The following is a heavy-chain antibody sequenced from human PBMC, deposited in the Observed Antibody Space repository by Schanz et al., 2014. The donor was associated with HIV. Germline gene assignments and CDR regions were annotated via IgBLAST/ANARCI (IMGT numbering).Heavy chain of an antibody. CDR2: IKRDGTDK. V-gene: IGHV3-7*01. J-gene: IGHJ4*02. CDR3: VLPSAKIVGGLGEHYFDH. Sequence: EVQMVESGGGLVKPGGSLRLSCAASGFTFSTSSLNWVRQAPGKGLEWVAKIKRDGTDKYYVDSVKGRFTISRDNAKNSLYLQMNSLRAEDTAVYYCVLPSAKIVGGLGEHYFDHWGQGTLVTVSS. CDR1: GFTFSTSS. D-gene: IGHD1-26*01.